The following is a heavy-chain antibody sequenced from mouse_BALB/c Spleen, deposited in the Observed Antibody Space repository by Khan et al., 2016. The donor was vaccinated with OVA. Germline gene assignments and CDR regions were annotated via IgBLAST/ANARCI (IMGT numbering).Heavy chain of an antibody. CDR1: GFTFSTYG. J-gene: IGHJ3*01. V-gene: IGHV5-6*01. D-gene: IGHD1-1*02. CDR2: ISSGGHYT. CDR3: ARLAYYYNSEGCAY. Sequence: EVELVESGGDLVKTGGSLKLSCAASGFTFSTYGVSWVRQTPDKRLEWVATISSGGHYTYYIDSVKGRFTISRDNAKNILYLQMTSLRSEDTAMYYCARLAYYYNSEGCAYWGQGTLVTVSA.